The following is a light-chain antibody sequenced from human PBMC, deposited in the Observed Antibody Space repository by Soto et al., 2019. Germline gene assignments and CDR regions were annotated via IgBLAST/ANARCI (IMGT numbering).Light chain of an antibody. CDR3: QAYDYSLTAFV. CDR1: NSNLGAGYD. Sequence: QAVVTQPPSVSGAPRQRVTISCTGNNSNLGAGYDVHWYQQLPGAAPKLVIFGNRNRPSGVPERFSGSKSGTSASLAITGLQAEDEADYYCQAYDYSLTAFVFGGGTKLTVL. CDR2: GNR. V-gene: IGLV1-40*01. J-gene: IGLJ3*02.